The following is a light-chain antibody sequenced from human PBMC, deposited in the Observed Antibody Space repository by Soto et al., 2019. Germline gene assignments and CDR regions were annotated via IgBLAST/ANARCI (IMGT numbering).Light chain of an antibody. CDR1: QSPLDSDGNTY. V-gene: IGKV2-30*01. Sequence: DVVMTQSPLSLPVTLGQPASISCRSSQSPLDSDGNTYLNWFHQRPGQSPRRLIYKVSHRDSGVSDRFSGSGSVTDFTLQINRVEAEDGGVYYCMQGTDCPYTFGQGTKLEIK. J-gene: IGKJ2*01. CDR2: KVS. CDR3: MQGTDCPYT.